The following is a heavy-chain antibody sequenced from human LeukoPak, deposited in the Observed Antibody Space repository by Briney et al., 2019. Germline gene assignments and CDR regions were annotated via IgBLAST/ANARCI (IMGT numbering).Heavy chain of an antibody. CDR2: ISYDGSNK. J-gene: IGHJ4*02. CDR1: GFTFSSYA. Sequence: GGSLRLSCAASGFTFSSYAMSWVRQAPGKGLEWVAVISYDGSNKYYADSVKGRFTISRDNSKNTLYLQMNSLRAEDTAVYYCARAHTSLLWFGESIYWGQGTLVTVSS. V-gene: IGHV3-30-3*01. CDR3: ARAHTSLLWFGESIY. D-gene: IGHD3-10*01.